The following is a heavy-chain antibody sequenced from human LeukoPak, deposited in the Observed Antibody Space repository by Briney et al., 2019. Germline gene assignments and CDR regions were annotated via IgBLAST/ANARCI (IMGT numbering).Heavy chain of an antibody. CDR3: ARHYSAFYGSGSYRYYYYYMDV. CDR2: VSHSGAT. V-gene: IGHV4-39*07. Sequence: PSETLSLTCIVSGGSISSSRDYWAWIRQPPGKGLEWIGTVSHSGATQYNPSLTSRVTISLDTSKNQFSLSLNSVTAADTAVFYCARHYSAFYGSGSYRYYYYYMDVWGKGTTVTISS. D-gene: IGHD3-10*01. J-gene: IGHJ6*03. CDR1: GGSISSSRDY.